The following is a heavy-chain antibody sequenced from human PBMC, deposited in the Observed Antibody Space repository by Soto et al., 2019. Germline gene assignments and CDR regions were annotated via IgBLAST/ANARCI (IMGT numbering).Heavy chain of an antibody. J-gene: IGHJ4*02. V-gene: IGHV3-7*01. CDR2: IKQDGSEK. Sequence: GGSLRLSCAASGFTCSSYWRSWVRQAPGKGLEWVANIKQDGSEKYYVDSVKGRFTISRDNAKNSLYLQMNSLRAEDTAVYYCARDQSSGYSYGFDYWGQETLVTVSS. D-gene: IGHD5-18*01. CDR1: GFTCSSYW. CDR3: ARDQSSGYSYGFDY.